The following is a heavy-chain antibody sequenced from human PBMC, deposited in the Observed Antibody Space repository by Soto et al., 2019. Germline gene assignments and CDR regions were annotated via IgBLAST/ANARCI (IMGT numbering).Heavy chain of an antibody. CDR1: GGSISSYY. J-gene: IGHJ3*02. V-gene: IGHV4-4*07. Sequence: ASETLSLTCTVSGGSISSYYWSWIRQPAGKGLEWIGRIYTSGSTNYNPSLKSRVTMSVDTSKNQFSLKLSSVTAADTAVYYCARDHGYCSGGSCYSDAFDIWGQGTMVTVS. CDR3: ARDHGYCSGGSCYSDAFDI. D-gene: IGHD2-15*01. CDR2: IYTSGST.